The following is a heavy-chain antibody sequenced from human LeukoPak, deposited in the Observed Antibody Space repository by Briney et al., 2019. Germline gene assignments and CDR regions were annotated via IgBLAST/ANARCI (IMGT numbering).Heavy chain of an antibody. CDR3: ARGFGYSYGKRTFDY. Sequence: SETLSLTCAFCGYSISSGYYLGWIRQPPGTGLEWIGRIYHSGSTYYNPSLKSRVHISVDTSKNQFSLKLSSVTAADTAVYYCARGFGYSYGKRTFDYWGQGTLVTVSS. V-gene: IGHV4-38-2*01. CDR2: IYHSGST. D-gene: IGHD5-18*01. CDR1: GYSISSGYY. J-gene: IGHJ4*02.